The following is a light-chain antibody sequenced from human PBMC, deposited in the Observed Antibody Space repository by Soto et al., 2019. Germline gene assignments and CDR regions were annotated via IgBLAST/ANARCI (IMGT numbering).Light chain of an antibody. J-gene: IGKJ1*01. V-gene: IGKV3-15*01. CDR2: GAS. CDR1: QSVSSN. Sequence: EIVMAQSPATLSVSPGDRATLSCRASQSVSSNLAWYQQRPGQAPRLLIYGASTRATGIPARFSGSGSGTDFTLTISRLEPEDFAVYYCQQHGSSPQTFGQGTKVDIK. CDR3: QQHGSSPQT.